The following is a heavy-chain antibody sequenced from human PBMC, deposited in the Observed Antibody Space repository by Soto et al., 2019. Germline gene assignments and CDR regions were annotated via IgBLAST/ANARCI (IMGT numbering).Heavy chain of an antibody. J-gene: IGHJ3*02. CDR3: ARDNPDDSSGYLAFDI. Sequence: QVQLVQSGAEVKKPGSSVKVSCKASGDTFSSYAISWVRQAPGQGLEWMGGIIPILGTPNYAQKFQGRVTITADESTSTAYMELSSLRSEDTAVYYCARDNPDDSSGYLAFDIWGQGTMVTVSS. CDR2: IIPILGTP. D-gene: IGHD3-22*01. CDR1: GDTFSSYA. V-gene: IGHV1-69*01.